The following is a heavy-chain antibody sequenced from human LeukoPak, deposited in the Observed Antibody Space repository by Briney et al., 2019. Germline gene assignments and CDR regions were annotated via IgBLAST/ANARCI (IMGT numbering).Heavy chain of an antibody. CDR2: ISSSGSTI. CDR3: ARILPSGWLLDY. D-gene: IGHD6-19*01. Sequence: PGGSLRLSCAASRFTFSDYYMSWIRQAPGKGLEWVSYISSSGSTIYYADSVKGRFTISRDNAKNSLYLQMNSLRAEDTAVYYCARILPSGWLLDYWGQGTLVTVSS. CDR1: RFTFSDYY. J-gene: IGHJ4*02. V-gene: IGHV3-11*01.